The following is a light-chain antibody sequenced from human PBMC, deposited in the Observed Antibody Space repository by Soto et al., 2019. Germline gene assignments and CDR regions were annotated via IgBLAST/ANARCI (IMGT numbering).Light chain of an antibody. J-gene: IGKJ3*01. Sequence: EILMTQSPANLSVSPGERATLSCRASQSVSSNLAWYQQKPGQAPRLLIYGASTRATGIPARFSGSGSGTEFTLTISSLQSEDFAVYYCQQYNNWPITFGPGTKVDIK. CDR3: QQYNNWPIT. CDR2: GAS. CDR1: QSVSSN. V-gene: IGKV3-15*01.